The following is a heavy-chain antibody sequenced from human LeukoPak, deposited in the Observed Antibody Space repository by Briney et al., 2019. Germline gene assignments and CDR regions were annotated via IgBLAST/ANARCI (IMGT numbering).Heavy chain of an antibody. J-gene: IGHJ6*02. Sequence: GGSLRLSCAASGFTFSSYSMNWVRQAPGKGLEWVSSISSSSSYIYYADTVKGRFTISSDNAKNSLYLQMNSLRAEDTAVYYCARDFQVPAAIGYYCYGMDVWGQG. CDR2: ISSSSSYI. CDR3: ARDFQVPAAIGYYCYGMDV. V-gene: IGHV3-21*01. CDR1: GFTFSSYS. D-gene: IGHD2-2*01.